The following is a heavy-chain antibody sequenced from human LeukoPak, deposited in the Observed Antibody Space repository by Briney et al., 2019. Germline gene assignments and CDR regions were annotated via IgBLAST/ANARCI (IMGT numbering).Heavy chain of an antibody. CDR2: IIPIFGTA. CDR3: ARGDIAAAGTSTPADY. D-gene: IGHD6-13*01. Sequence: SVTVSCKASGGTFSSYAISWVRQAPGQGLEWMGGIIPIFGTANYAQKFQGRVTITADESTSTAYMELGSLRSEDTAVYYCARGDIAAAGTSTPADYWGQGTLVTVSS. V-gene: IGHV1-69*13. J-gene: IGHJ4*02. CDR1: GGTFSSYA.